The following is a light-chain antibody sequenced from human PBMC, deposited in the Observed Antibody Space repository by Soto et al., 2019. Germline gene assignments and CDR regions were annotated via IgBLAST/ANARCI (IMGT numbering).Light chain of an antibody. J-gene: IGKJ2*01. CDR3: QQSYSTPRYT. V-gene: IGKV1-39*01. CDR2: AAS. CDR1: QNIGGY. Sequence: DIQMTQSPSSLPASVGDRVIITCRASQNIGGYLNWYQQRPGKAPRLLIYAASSLQSGVSSRFSGSGSGTEFTLTLSGLQPEDFATYYCQQSYSTPRYTFGQGTKLEI.